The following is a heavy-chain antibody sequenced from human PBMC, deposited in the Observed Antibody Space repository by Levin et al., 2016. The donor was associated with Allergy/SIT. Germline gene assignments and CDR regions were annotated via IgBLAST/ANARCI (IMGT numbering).Heavy chain of an antibody. CDR3: ARASYFTQTAEDY. D-gene: IGHD1-26*01. Sequence: WVRQAPGQGLEWMGWISAYNGNTNYAQKLQGRVTMTTDTSTSTAYMELRSLRSDDTAVYYCARASYFTQTAEDYWGQGTLVTVSS. CDR2: ISAYNGNT. V-gene: IGHV1-18*01. J-gene: IGHJ4*02.